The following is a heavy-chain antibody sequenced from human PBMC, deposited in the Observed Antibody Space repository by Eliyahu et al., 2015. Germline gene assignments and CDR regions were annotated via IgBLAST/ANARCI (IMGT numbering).Heavy chain of an antibody. J-gene: IGHJ4*02. D-gene: IGHD3-22*01. V-gene: IGHV1-2*02. CDR1: GSTSPGYY. CDR3: ARGGYYYDGSGXPFDY. Sequence: QVQLVQSGAEGXKPGASVRVSCKTSGSTSPGYYVHWVRQAPGQGLEWMGWINXNTXGTDYAQNFQGRVTLTRDTSISTAYMELSTLRSDDTAVYYCARGGYYYDGSGXPFDYWGQGTLVTVSS. CDR2: INXNTXGT.